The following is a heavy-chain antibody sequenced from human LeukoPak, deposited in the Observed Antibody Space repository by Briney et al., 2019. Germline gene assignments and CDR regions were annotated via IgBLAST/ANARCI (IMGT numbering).Heavy chain of an antibody. D-gene: IGHD3-22*01. V-gene: IGHV3-11*04. CDR1: GFTFSDYY. J-gene: IGHJ4*02. CDR3: ARSQYYYDSSGYNY. Sequence: GGSLRLSCAASGFTFSDYYMSWIRQAPGKGLEWVSYISSSGSTIYYAGSVKGRFTTSRDNAKNSLYLQMNSLRAEDTAVYYCARSQYYYDSSGYNYWGQGTLVTVSS. CDR2: ISSSGSTI.